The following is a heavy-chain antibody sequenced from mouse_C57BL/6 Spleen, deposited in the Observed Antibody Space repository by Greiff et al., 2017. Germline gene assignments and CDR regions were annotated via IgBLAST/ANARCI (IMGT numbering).Heavy chain of an antibody. D-gene: IGHD1-1*01. CDR1: GYTFTSYW. J-gene: IGHJ4*01. CDR2: IYPGSGST. V-gene: IGHV1-55*01. CDR3: ARGLLRDYAMDY. Sequence: QVQLQQPGAELVKPGASVKMSCKASGYTFTSYWITWVKQRPGQGLEWMGDIYPGSGSTNYNEKFKSKATLTVDTSSSTAYMQLSSLTSEDSAVYYCARGLLRDYAMDYWGQGTSVTVSS.